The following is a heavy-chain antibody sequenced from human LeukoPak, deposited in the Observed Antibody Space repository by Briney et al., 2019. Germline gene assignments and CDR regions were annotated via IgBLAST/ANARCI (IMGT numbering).Heavy chain of an antibody. CDR2: ISPNSGDT. CDR3: ARGDVYFDY. V-gene: IGHV1-2*02. CDR1: GYTFTSYY. Sequence: ASVKVSCKASGYTFTSYYMHWVRQAPGQGLEWMGWISPNSGDTNYAQKFQGRVTMTRDTSISAAYMELSRLRSDDTAVYYCARGDVYFDYWGQGTLVTVSS. J-gene: IGHJ4*02.